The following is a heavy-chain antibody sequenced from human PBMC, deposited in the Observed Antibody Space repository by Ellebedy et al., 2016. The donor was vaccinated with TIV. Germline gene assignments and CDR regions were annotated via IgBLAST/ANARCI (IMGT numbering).Heavy chain of an antibody. V-gene: IGHV3-23*01. Sequence: PGGSLRLSCAASGFTFSNYAMNWVRQAPGKGLEWVSVVSGSGTSTKYADSVKGRFTISRDNSKSTLYLQMNSLGAEDTAVYYCAKARYFDWDEIDYWGQGTLVTVSS. D-gene: IGHD3-9*01. J-gene: IGHJ4*02. CDR2: VSGSGTST. CDR1: GFTFSNYA. CDR3: AKARYFDWDEIDY.